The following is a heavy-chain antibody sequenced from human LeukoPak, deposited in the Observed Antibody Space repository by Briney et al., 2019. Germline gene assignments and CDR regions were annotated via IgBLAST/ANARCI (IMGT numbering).Heavy chain of an antibody. CDR1: GGSISSYY. D-gene: IGHD6-13*01. CDR2: IYTSGST. Sequence: PSETLSLTCTVSGGSISSYYWSWIRQPAGKGLEWIGRIYTSGSTNYNPSLKSRVTMSVDTSKNQFSLKLSSVTAADTAVYYCARDDQMAAAGYYYYYYMDVWGKGTTVTVSS. V-gene: IGHV4-4*07. J-gene: IGHJ6*03. CDR3: ARDDQMAAAGYYYYYYMDV.